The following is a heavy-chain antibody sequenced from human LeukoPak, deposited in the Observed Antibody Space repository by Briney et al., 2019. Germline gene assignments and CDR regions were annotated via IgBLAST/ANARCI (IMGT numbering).Heavy chain of an antibody. D-gene: IGHD3-3*01. CDR3: ARLHRRITIFGVVIMPDY. J-gene: IGHJ4*02. Sequence: SETLSLTCTVSGGSISSSSYYWGRIRQPPGKGLEWIGSIYYSGSTYYNPSPKSRVTISVDTSKNQFSLKLSSVTAADTAVYYCARLHRRITIFGVVIMPDYWGQGTLVTVSS. V-gene: IGHV4-39*01. CDR2: IYYSGST. CDR1: GGSISSSSYY.